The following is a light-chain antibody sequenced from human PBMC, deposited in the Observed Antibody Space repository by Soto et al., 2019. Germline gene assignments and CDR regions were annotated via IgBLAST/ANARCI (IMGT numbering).Light chain of an antibody. V-gene: IGLV1-44*01. CDR2: NNY. Sequence: QSVLTQPPSASETPEQRVTISCSGSSSNIGSNTVNWYQHLPGTTPKLLSYNNYQRPSGVPDRFSASKSGTSASLAITGLQSEDEDDYYCAAWDYSVKTLLFGGGTKLTVL. CDR3: AAWDYSVKTLL. CDR1: SSNIGSNT. J-gene: IGLJ3*02.